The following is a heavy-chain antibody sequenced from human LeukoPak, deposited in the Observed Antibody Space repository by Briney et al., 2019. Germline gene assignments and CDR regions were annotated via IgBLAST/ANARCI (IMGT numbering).Heavy chain of an antibody. D-gene: IGHD2/OR15-2a*01. Sequence: PGGSLRLSCVASGFTFSSYSMNWVRQAPGKGLEWVSSISSSSSYIYYADSVKGRFTISRDDSKNTLYLQMNSLRAEDTAVYYCARDFSQGYWGQGTLVTVSS. CDR1: GFTFSSYS. CDR2: ISSSSSYI. CDR3: ARDFSQGY. V-gene: IGHV3-21*01. J-gene: IGHJ4*02.